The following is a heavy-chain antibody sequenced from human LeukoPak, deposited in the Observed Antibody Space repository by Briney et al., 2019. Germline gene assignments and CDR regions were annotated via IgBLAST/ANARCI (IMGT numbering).Heavy chain of an antibody. CDR1: GYSISTGYF. J-gene: IGHJ4*02. V-gene: IGHV4-38-2*02. CDR2: ISRGAGT. Sequence: SETLSLTCTVSGYSISTGYFWAWIRQPPGKGLEWIGSISRGAGTYYSPSLKSRVTMSLDTSKNQFSVNLNSVTAADTAVYYCARDHDVWVAPSFDYWGQGNLVSVSP. CDR3: ARDHDVWVAPSFDY. D-gene: IGHD5-12*01.